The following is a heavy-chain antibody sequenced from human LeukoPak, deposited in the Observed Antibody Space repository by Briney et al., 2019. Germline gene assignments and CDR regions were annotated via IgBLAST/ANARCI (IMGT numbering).Heavy chain of an antibody. J-gene: IGHJ5*02. Sequence: SETLSLTCAVYGGSFSGYYWSWIRQPPGKGLEWIGEINHSGSTNYNPSLKSRVTISVDTSKNQFSLKLSSVTAADTAVYYCARGTRTSNWFDPWGEGTLVTVSS. V-gene: IGHV4-34*01. D-gene: IGHD1-14*01. CDR1: GGSFSGYY. CDR2: INHSGST. CDR3: ARGTRTSNWFDP.